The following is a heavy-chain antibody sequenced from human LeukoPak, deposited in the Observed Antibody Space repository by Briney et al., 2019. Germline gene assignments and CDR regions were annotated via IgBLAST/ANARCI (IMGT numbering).Heavy chain of an antibody. Sequence: GGSLRLSCAASGFIFSNYAMSWVRQAPGKGLEWVSGISGSGTNTYYADSVKGRFTISRDNSKNTLYLQMNSLRAEDTAVYYCAKGFYFDSSGYYYDYWGQGTLVTVSS. J-gene: IGHJ4*02. V-gene: IGHV3-23*01. D-gene: IGHD3-22*01. CDR1: GFIFSNYA. CDR3: AKGFYFDSSGYYYDY. CDR2: ISGSGTNT.